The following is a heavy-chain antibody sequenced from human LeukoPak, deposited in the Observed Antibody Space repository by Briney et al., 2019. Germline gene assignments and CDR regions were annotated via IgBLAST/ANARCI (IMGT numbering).Heavy chain of an antibody. J-gene: IGHJ4*02. CDR1: GGSISSYY. CDR2: IYYSGMT. Sequence: KSSETLSLTCTVSGGSISSYYWSWIRQPPGKGLEWIGYIYYSGMTNYNPSLKSRVTISPDTSKNQFSLKLSSVTAADTAVYYCASADYDYYYIDFWGEGTPVTVSS. V-gene: IGHV4-59*01. D-gene: IGHD4-17*01. CDR3: ASADYDYYYIDF.